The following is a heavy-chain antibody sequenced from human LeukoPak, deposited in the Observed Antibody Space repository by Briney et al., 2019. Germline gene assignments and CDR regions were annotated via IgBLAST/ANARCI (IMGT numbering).Heavy chain of an antibody. D-gene: IGHD4-17*01. CDR1: GFTFSSYS. CDR2: ISSSSSTI. CDR3: AKEIWPTVTTPGWTYFDY. V-gene: IGHV3-48*01. J-gene: IGHJ4*02. Sequence: GGSLRLSCAASGFTFSSYSMNWVRQAPGKGLEWVSYISSSSSTIYYADSVKGRFTISRDNSKNTLYLQMNSLRAEDTAVYYCAKEIWPTVTTPGWTYFDYWGQGALVTVSS.